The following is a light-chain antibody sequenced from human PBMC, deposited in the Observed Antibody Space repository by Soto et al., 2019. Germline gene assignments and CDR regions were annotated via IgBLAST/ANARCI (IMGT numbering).Light chain of an antibody. CDR1: QSVGRNY. CDR3: HQYSVSTLT. V-gene: IGKV3-20*01. J-gene: IGKJ4*01. Sequence: EIVLTQSPGTLSLSPGESATLSCRASQSVGRNYLAWFQHKPDQAPRLLIYDASNRATGVPDRFSSSGSGTDFKLSVTRLEPEDVALYYCHQYSVSTLTFGGGTTVEI. CDR2: DAS.